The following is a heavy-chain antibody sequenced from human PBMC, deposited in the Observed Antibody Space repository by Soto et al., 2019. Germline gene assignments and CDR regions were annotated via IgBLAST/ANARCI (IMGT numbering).Heavy chain of an antibody. CDR1: GYSFTSYA. D-gene: IGHD3-10*01. CDR2: INAANGNT. V-gene: IGHV1-3*01. J-gene: IGHJ4*02. CDR3: ARSGGLDD. Sequence: QVQLVQSGAEVKKPGASVKVSCKASGYSFTSYAIHWVRQAPGQGLECMGWINAANGNTRYSQKFQGRVTXTRDTSATTAYMDLGSLTSEGTAVYYCARSGGLDDWGQGTLITVSS.